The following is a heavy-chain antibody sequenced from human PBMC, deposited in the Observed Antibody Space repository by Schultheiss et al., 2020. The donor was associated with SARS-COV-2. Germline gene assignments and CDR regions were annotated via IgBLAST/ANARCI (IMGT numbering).Heavy chain of an antibody. D-gene: IGHD4-11*01. CDR2: ISSSSSYI. J-gene: IGHJ6*02. CDR1: GFTFSSYG. Sequence: GGSLRLSCAASGFTFSSYGMHWVRQAPGKGLEWVSSISSSSSYIYYADSVKGRFTISRDNAKNTLYLQMNSLRPEDTAVYYCARDNYDYYYYGMDVWGQGTTVTVSS. V-gene: IGHV3-21*01. CDR3: ARDNYDYYYYGMDV.